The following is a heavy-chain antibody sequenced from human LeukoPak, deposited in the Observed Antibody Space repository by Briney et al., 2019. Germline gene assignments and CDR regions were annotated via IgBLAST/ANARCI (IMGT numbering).Heavy chain of an antibody. J-gene: IGHJ4*02. CDR2: ISGSGGST. V-gene: IGHV3-23*01. D-gene: IGHD3-9*01. Sequence: SGGSLRLSCAASGITFSSYAMSWVRQAPGKGLEWVSAISGSGGSTYYADSVKGRFTISRDNSKNTLYLQMNSLRAEDTAVYYCAKLYDILTGYYPESYYFDYWGQGTLVTVSS. CDR1: GITFSSYA. CDR3: AKLYDILTGYYPESYYFDY.